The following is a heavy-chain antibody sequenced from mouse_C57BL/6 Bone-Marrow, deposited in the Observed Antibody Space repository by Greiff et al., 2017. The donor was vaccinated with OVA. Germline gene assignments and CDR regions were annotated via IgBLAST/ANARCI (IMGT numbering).Heavy chain of an antibody. CDR3: ARTYYYGSSYWYFDV. V-gene: IGHV5-15*01. J-gene: IGHJ1*03. Sequence: EVKLVESGGGLVQPGGSLKLSCAASGFTFSDYGMAWVRQAPRKGPEWVAFISNLAYSIYYADTVTGRFTISRENAKNTLYLEMSSLRSEDTAMYYCARTYYYGSSYWYFDVWGTGTTVTVSS. CDR2: ISNLAYSI. D-gene: IGHD1-1*01. CDR1: GFTFSDYG.